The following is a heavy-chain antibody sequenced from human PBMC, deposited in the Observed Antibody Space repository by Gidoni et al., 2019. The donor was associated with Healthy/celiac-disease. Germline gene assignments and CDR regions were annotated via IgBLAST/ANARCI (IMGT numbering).Heavy chain of an antibody. CDR1: GGSISSYY. CDR3: ARFAWYFDY. Sequence: QVQLQESGPGLVKPSEPLSLTCTVSGGSISSYYWSWIRQPPGKGLEWIGYIYYSGSTNYNPSLKSRVTISVDTSKNQFSLKLSSVTAADTAVYYCARFAWYFDYWGQGTLVTVSS. CDR2: IYYSGST. V-gene: IGHV4-59*01. J-gene: IGHJ4*02.